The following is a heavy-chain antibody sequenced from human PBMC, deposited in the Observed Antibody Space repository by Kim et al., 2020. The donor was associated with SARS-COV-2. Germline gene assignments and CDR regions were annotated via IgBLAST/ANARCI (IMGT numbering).Heavy chain of an antibody. Sequence: GGSLRLSCAASGFTFSSYAMHWVRQAPGKGLEWVAVISYDGSNKYYADSVKGRFTISRANSKTTLYLQMNSLRAENKAVYYCARDYGRVGSLAYYYYGM. V-gene: IGHV3-30*04. J-gene: IGHJ6*01. CDR2: ISYDGSNK. D-gene: IGHD1-26*01. CDR3: ARDYGRVGSLAYYYYGM. CDR1: GFTFSSYA.